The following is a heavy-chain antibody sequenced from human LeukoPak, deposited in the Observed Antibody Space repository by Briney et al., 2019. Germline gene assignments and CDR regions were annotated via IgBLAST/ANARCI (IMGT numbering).Heavy chain of an antibody. Sequence: SETLSLTCTVSGASISSSSYYWGWIRQPPGKGLEWIGSIYYSGSTYYNPSLKSRVTISVDTSKNQFSLKLSSVTAADTAVYYCASSSPPYYDILTGYDYWGQGTLVTVSS. CDR2: IYYSGST. V-gene: IGHV4-39*01. D-gene: IGHD3-9*01. CDR1: GASISSSSYY. J-gene: IGHJ4*02. CDR3: ASSSPPYYDILTGYDY.